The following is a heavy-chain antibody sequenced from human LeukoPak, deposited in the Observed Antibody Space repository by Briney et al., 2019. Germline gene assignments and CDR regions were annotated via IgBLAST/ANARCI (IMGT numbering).Heavy chain of an antibody. Sequence: SETLSLTCTVSGGSINSYYWSWIRQPAGKGLEWIGRIYTSGSSNYNPSLKSRVTMSVDTSKNQFSLRLTSVTAADTAVYYCARAAYGDYRYYYFYLDVWGKGTTVSVSS. CDR2: IYTSGSS. CDR1: GGSINSYY. CDR3: ARAAYGDYRYYYFYLDV. D-gene: IGHD4-17*01. V-gene: IGHV4-4*07. J-gene: IGHJ6*03.